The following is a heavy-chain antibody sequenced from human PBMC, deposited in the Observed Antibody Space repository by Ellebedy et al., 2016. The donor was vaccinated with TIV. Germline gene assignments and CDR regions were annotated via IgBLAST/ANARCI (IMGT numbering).Heavy chain of an antibody. CDR1: GFTFSSYW. CDR2: IKQDGSEK. Sequence: GGSLRLSXAASGFTFSSYWMSWVRQAPGKGLEWVANIKQDGSEKYYVDSVKGRFTISRDNAKNSLYLQMNSLRAEDTAVYYCARDLYCGGDCYSVDWYFDRWGRGTLVTVSS. J-gene: IGHJ2*01. V-gene: IGHV3-7*03. CDR3: ARDLYCGGDCYSVDWYFDR. D-gene: IGHD2-21*01.